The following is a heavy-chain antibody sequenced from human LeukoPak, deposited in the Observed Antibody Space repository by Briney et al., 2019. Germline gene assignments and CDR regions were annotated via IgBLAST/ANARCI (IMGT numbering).Heavy chain of an antibody. D-gene: IGHD7-27*01. CDR2: ITTGDGNT. V-gene: IGHV3-23*01. Sequence: PGGSLRLSCAASGSTVSSNYMTWVRQAPGKGLKWVSTITTGDGNTYYADSVKGRFTVSRDDSKNTLYLQMNSLRAEDTAVYYCAKDGGLWVSAHWGDSWGRGTLVTVSS. J-gene: IGHJ4*02. CDR1: GSTVSSNY. CDR3: AKDGGLWVSAHWGDS.